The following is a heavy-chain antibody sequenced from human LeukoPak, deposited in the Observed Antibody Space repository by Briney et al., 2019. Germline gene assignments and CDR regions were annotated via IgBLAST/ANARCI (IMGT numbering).Heavy chain of an antibody. Sequence: GGSLRLSCAASGFTFSSYGMHWVRQAPGKGLEWVTVIWYDGSNKYYADSVKGRFTISRDNSKNTLYLQMNSLRAEDTAVYCCARGSLGTIAVAGTLDYWGQGTLVTVSS. CDR2: IWYDGSNK. CDR3: ARGSLGTIAVAGTLDY. V-gene: IGHV3-33*08. CDR1: GFTFSSYG. J-gene: IGHJ4*02. D-gene: IGHD6-19*01.